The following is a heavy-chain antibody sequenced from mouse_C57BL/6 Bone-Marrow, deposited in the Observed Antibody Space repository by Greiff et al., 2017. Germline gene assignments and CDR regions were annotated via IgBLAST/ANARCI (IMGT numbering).Heavy chain of an antibody. CDR1: GFTFSDFY. CDR2: SRNKANDYTT. Sequence: EVKVVESGGGLVQSGRSLRLSCATSGFTFSDFYMEWVRQAPGKGLEWIAASRNKANDYTTEYSASVKGRFIVSRDTSQSILYLQMNALRAEYTAIYYCARDACYDYCAMHSWGQGASVTASS. V-gene: IGHV7-1*01. J-gene: IGHJ4*01. CDR3: ARDACYDYCAMHS.